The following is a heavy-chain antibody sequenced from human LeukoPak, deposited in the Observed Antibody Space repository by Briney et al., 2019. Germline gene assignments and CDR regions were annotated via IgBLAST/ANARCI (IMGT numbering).Heavy chain of an antibody. D-gene: IGHD3-10*01. CDR1: GFTFSSYG. Sequence: GGSLRLSCAASGFTFSSYGTHWVRQAPGKGLEWVAFIRYDGSNNYYADSVKGRFTISRDNAKNSLYLQMNSLRAEDTAVYYCARSQYYGSGKIDYWGQGTLVTVSS. V-gene: IGHV3-30*02. CDR2: IRYDGSNN. CDR3: ARSQYYGSGKIDY. J-gene: IGHJ4*02.